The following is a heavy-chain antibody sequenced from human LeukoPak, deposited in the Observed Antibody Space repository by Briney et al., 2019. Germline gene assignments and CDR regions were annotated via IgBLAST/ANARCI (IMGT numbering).Heavy chain of an antibody. D-gene: IGHD3-10*01. J-gene: IGHJ4*02. Sequence: SETLSLTCTVSGGSISSGSYYWSWIRQPAGKGLEWIGRIYTSGSTNYNPSLKSRVTISVDTSKNQFSLKLSSVTAADTAVYYCARLSKMSPNYYGSGSYLPYFDYWGQGTLVTVSS. CDR1: GGSISSGSYY. CDR2: IYTSGST. V-gene: IGHV4-61*02. CDR3: ARLSKMSPNYYGSGSYLPYFDY.